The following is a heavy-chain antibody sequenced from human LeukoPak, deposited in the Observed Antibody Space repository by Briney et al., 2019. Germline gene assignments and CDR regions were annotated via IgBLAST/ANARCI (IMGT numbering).Heavy chain of an antibody. CDR1: GFTFSRHN. J-gene: IGHJ6*03. V-gene: IGHV3-21*01. CDR2: ISKRGTYK. CDR3: ARGQGYCSSSQCSPGYYMDV. D-gene: IGHD2-2*01. Sequence: GGSLRLFCAASGFTFSRHNVNWVRQAPGEGPEWVSFISKRGTYKHYADPLKGRFTISRDNAKSSLYLQMDSLRAEDTALYFCARGQGYCSSSQCSPGYYMDVWGKGTTVTVFS.